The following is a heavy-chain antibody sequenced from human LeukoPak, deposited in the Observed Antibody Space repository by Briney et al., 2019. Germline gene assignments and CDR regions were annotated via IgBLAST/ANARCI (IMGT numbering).Heavy chain of an antibody. D-gene: IGHD5-24*01. CDR1: AYSISSGYF. CDR2: IYHIGST. V-gene: IGHV4-38-2*02. CDR3: ARGRDGYSSDWFDP. J-gene: IGHJ5*02. Sequence: SETLSLTCSVSAYSISSGYFWAWIRQPPGKGLEWIGSIYHIGSTYYNPSLKSRVTISVDTSRNQYSLKMTSVTAADTAVYFCARGRDGYSSDWFDPWGQRTLVTVSS.